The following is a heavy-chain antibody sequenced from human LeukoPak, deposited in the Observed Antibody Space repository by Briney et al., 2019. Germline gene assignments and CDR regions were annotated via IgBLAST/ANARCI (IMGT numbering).Heavy chain of an antibody. CDR3: ARGIVVVVSATSNWFDP. D-gene: IGHD2-15*01. V-gene: IGHV3-9*01. Sequence: GGSLRLSCAASGFTFDDYAMHWVRQAPGKGLEWVSGISWNSGSIGYADSVKGRFTISRDNAKNSLYLQMNSLRAEDTAVYYCARGIVVVVSATSNWFDPWGQGTLVTVSS. CDR1: GFTFDDYA. J-gene: IGHJ5*02. CDR2: ISWNSGSI.